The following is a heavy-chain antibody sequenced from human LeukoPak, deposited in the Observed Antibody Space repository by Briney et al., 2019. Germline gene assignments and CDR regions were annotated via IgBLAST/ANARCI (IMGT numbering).Heavy chain of an antibody. D-gene: IGHD3-3*01. J-gene: IGHJ2*01. CDR3: ARAGVVSNPNSYWYFDL. V-gene: IGHV4-59*01. Sequence: SETLSLTCTVSGGSISSYYWSWIRQPPGKGLEWIGYIYYSGSTNYNPSLESRVTISVDTSKNQFSLKLSSVTAADTAVYYCARAGVVSNPNSYWYFDLWGRSTLVTVSS. CDR2: IYYSGST. CDR1: GGSISSYY.